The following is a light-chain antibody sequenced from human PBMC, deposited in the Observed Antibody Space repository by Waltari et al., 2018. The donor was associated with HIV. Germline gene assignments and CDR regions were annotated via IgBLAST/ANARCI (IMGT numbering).Light chain of an antibody. CDR3: CSYAGSSTLWV. Sequence: QSALTQPASVSGSPGQSITISCTGTSSDVGSYNLVSWYQQHPGKAPKLMIYEVSKRPSGVSNRFSGSKSGNTASRTISGLQAEDEADYYCCSYAGSSTLWVFGGGTKLTVL. J-gene: IGLJ3*02. CDR2: EVS. CDR1: SSDVGSYNL. V-gene: IGLV2-23*02.